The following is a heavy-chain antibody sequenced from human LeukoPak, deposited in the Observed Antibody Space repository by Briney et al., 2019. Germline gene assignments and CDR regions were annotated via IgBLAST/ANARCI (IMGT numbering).Heavy chain of an antibody. Sequence: GGSLRLSCAASGFTFSSYWMSWVRQAPGKGLEWVANIKQDGSEKDYVDSVKGRFTISRDNSKNTLYLQMNSLRAEDTAVYYCARDTCDGGSCYVYYFDYWGQGTLVTVSS. CDR3: ARDTCDGGSCYVYYFDY. J-gene: IGHJ4*02. D-gene: IGHD2-15*01. CDR2: IKQDGSEK. CDR1: GFTFSSYW. V-gene: IGHV3-7*01.